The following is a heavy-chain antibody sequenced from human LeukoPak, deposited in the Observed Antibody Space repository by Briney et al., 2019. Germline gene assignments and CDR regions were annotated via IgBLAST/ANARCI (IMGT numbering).Heavy chain of an antibody. CDR3: ARGYCSSTSCYSDY. CDR2: ISWNSGSI. D-gene: IGHD2-2*01. CDR1: GFTFDDYA. Sequence: PGGSLRLSCAASGFTFDDYAMHWVRQAPGKGLEWVSGISWNSGSIGYADSVKGRFTISRDNAKNSLYLQMNSLRAEDTAVYYCARGYCSSTSCYSDYWGQGTLVTVSS. J-gene: IGHJ4*02. V-gene: IGHV3-9*01.